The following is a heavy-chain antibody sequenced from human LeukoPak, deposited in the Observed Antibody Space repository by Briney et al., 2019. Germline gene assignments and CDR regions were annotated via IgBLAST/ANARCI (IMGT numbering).Heavy chain of an antibody. CDR2: INHNGST. J-gene: IGHJ4*02. Sequence: SETLSLTCAVSGGSFSGYYWSWIRQPPGKGLEGSGEINHNGSTNYNTSLKSRVTISVDTSKNQFSLKLSSVTAADMAVYYCARGEQQLAFDYWGQGTLVTVSS. CDR1: GGSFSGYY. CDR3: ARGEQQLAFDY. V-gene: IGHV4-34*01. D-gene: IGHD6-13*01.